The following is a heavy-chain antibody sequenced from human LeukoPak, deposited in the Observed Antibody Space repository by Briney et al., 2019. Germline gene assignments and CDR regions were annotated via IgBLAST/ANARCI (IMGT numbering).Heavy chain of an antibody. CDR3: ARHPLYYYDSSGPFDY. Sequence: PSETLSLTCTVSGGSISSSSYYWGWIRQPPGKGLEWIGSIYYSGSTYYNPSLKSRVTISVDTSKNQSSLKLSSVTAADTAVYYCARHPLYYYDSSGPFDYWGQGTLVTVSS. D-gene: IGHD3-22*01. V-gene: IGHV4-39*01. CDR1: GGSISSSSYY. J-gene: IGHJ4*02. CDR2: IYYSGST.